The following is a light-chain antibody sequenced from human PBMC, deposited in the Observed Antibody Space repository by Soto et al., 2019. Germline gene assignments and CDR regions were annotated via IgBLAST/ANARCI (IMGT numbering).Light chain of an antibody. J-gene: IGKJ4*01. CDR3: VQHYSYPLT. V-gene: IGKV1-8*01. CDR2: AAS. Sequence: AIRMTQSPSSLSASTGDRVTITCLASQGISSYLAWYQQKPGKAPKLLIYAASTLQSGVPSRFSGSGSGTEFTLTVSSLQPEDFATYYCVQHYSYPLTFGGGTKVDIK. CDR1: QGISSY.